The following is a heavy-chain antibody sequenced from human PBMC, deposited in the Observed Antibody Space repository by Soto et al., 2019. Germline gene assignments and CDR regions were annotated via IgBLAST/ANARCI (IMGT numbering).Heavy chain of an antibody. Sequence: QITLKESGPTLVKPTQTLTLTCTFSGFSLSTSGVGVAWVRQPPGQALEWLAFIFWNDEKHYRPSLKSRVTIIQDTSKNQVGLTMTNVDPMDTGTYYCARRDGSNSYHFEYWGQGALVTVSS. CDR2: IFWNDEK. V-gene: IGHV2-5*01. J-gene: IGHJ4*02. CDR3: ARRDGSNSYHFEY. D-gene: IGHD2-21*01. CDR1: GFSLSTSGVG.